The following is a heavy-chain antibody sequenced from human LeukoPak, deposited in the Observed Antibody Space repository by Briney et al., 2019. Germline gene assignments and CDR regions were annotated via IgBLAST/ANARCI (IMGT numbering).Heavy chain of an antibody. J-gene: IGHJ4*02. CDR2: VDSRGVTT. V-gene: IGHV3-23*01. CDR1: GFTFSIHA. Sequence: PGGSLRLSCAASGFTFSIHAMTWVRQAPGKGLEWVSGVDSRGVTTEYADSVKDRFTISRDNSKNTLYLQMHSLRAEDAALYYCAKMDGMGVTDNPDYWGQGTLVIVSS. D-gene: IGHD2-21*02. CDR3: AKMDGMGVTDNPDY.